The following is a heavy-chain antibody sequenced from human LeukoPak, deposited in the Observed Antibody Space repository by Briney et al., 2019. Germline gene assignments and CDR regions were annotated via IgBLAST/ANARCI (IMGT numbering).Heavy chain of an antibody. J-gene: IGHJ4*02. CDR2: IRSKAYGGTT. CDR3: TRSGSYLLIDY. V-gene: IGHV3-49*04. CDR1: GFTFGDYA. Sequence: PGRSLRLSCTASGFTFGDYAMSWVRQAPGKGLEWVCFIRSKAYGGTTEYAASVKGRFTISRDDSKSIAYLQMNSLKTEDTAVYYCTRSGSYLLIDYWGQGTLVTVSS. D-gene: IGHD1-26*01.